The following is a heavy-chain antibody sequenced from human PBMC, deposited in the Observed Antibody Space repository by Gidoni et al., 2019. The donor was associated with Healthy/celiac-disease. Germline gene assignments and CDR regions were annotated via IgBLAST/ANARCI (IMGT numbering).Heavy chain of an antibody. CDR2: ISRSRSYI. Sequence: EVQLVESGGGLVKPGGSLRLSCAASGFTFSSDSMNWVRQAPGKGLEWVSSISRSRSYIYYADSVKGRFTISRDNAKNSLYLQMNSLRAEDTAVYYCARVLEVGATYPPYYYYGMDVWGQGTTVTVSS. J-gene: IGHJ6*02. V-gene: IGHV3-21*01. CDR3: ARVLEVGATYPPYYYYGMDV. CDR1: GFTFSSDS. D-gene: IGHD1-26*01.